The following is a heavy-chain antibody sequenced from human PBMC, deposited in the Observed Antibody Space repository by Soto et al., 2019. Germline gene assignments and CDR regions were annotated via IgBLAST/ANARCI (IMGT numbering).Heavy chain of an antibody. V-gene: IGHV3-48*01. CDR3: ARDRDIVGTSPLAY. D-gene: IGHD1-26*01. CDR2: ISSSSSTM. Sequence: GGSMRLSCVASGFTFSSYGMNWVRQAPGKGLEWVSYISSSSSTMSYADSVKGRLTISRDNARNSLYLQMNSLRAEDTAVYYCARDRDIVGTSPLAYWGQGTLVTVSS. CDR1: GFTFSSYG. J-gene: IGHJ4*02.